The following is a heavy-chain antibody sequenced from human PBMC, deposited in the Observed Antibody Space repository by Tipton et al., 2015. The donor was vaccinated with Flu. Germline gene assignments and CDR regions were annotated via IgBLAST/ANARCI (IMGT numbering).Heavy chain of an antibody. CDR3: ARGSGSGTEMTFYV. J-gene: IGHJ4*02. Sequence: TLSLTCTVSGGSMSSFYWSWIRKPAGKGLEWMGRMYAGGNTKYNPSLKSRVTMSVDTSKNQFSLRLTSVTAADTAVCYCARGSGSGTEMTFYVWGPGTVVTVSS. D-gene: IGHD3-10*01. V-gene: IGHV4-4*07. CDR1: GGSMSSFY. CDR2: MYAGGNT.